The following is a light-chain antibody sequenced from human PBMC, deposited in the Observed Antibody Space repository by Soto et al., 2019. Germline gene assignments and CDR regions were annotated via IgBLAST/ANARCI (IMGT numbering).Light chain of an antibody. CDR2: LAS. Sequence: DIVMTQSPLSLPVTPGEPASISCRSSQSLLHSNGYNYLDWYLQKPGQSPQLLIYLASSRSSGVPDRFSGSGSGTDFTLRISRVEAEDVGVYYCMQALQAPTTCGQGTKLEIK. J-gene: IGKJ2*01. V-gene: IGKV2-28*01. CDR1: QSLLHSNGYNY. CDR3: MQALQAPTT.